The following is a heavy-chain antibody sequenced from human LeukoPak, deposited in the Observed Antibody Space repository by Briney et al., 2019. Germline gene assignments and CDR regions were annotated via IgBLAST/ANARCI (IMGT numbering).Heavy chain of an antibody. V-gene: IGHV3-23*01. CDR1: GFTFSSYA. J-gene: IGHJ4*02. CDR3: AKERGYSYGYFDY. Sequence: GGSLRLSCADSGFTFSSYAMSWVRQAPGKGLEWVSAISGSGGSTYYADSVKGRFTISRDNSKITLYLQMNSLGAEDTAVYYCAKERGYSYGYFDYWGQGTLVTVSS. D-gene: IGHD5-18*01. CDR2: ISGSGGST.